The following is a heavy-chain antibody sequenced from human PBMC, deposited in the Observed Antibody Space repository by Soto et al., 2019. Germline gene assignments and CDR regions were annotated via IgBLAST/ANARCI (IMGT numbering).Heavy chain of an antibody. CDR3: ASLVVVAATSRTGMDV. D-gene: IGHD2-15*01. J-gene: IGHJ6*02. CDR1: GGTFSSYA. V-gene: IGHV1-69*12. Sequence: QVQLVQSGAEAKKPGSSVKVSCKASGGTFSSYAISWVRQAPGQGLEWMGGIIPIFGTANYAQKFQGRVTITADESTSTAYMELSSLRSEDTAVYYCASLVVVAATSRTGMDVWGQGTTVTVSS. CDR2: IIPIFGTA.